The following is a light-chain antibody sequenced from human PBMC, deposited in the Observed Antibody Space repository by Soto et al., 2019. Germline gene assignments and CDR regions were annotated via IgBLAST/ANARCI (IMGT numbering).Light chain of an antibody. CDR2: GAS. CDR1: QSVSSSY. V-gene: IGKV3-20*01. CDR3: QQYGSSPPVT. J-gene: IGKJ4*01. Sequence: DIVLTQSPSTLSLSPGERATLSCRASQSVSSSYLAWYQQKPCKAPRLLIYGASIRATGIPDRFSGGGSGTDCTLTIRRLEPEDFAMYAYQQYGSSPPVTFGGGTKVEIK.